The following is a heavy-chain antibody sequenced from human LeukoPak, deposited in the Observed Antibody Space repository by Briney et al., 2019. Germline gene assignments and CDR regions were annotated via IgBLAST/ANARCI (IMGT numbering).Heavy chain of an antibody. CDR1: GGSFSGYY. V-gene: IGHV4-34*01. Sequence: PSETLSLTCAVYGGSFSGYYWSWIRQPPGKGLEWIGEINHSGSTNYNPSLKSRVTISVDTSKNQFSLKLSSVTAADTAVYYCARRGLRYFDWLSWFDPWGQGTLVTVSS. CDR3: ARRGLRYFDWLSWFDP. D-gene: IGHD3-9*01. CDR2: INHSGST. J-gene: IGHJ5*02.